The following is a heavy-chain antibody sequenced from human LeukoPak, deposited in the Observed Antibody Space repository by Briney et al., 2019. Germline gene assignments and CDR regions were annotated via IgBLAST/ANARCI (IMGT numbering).Heavy chain of an antibody. V-gene: IGHV4-59*11. CDR1: GGSISSHY. J-gene: IGHJ5*02. CDR3: ARGNRIAAAAAGTGWFDP. CDR2: IYYSGST. Sequence: PSETLSLTCTVSGGSISSHYWSWIRQPPGKGLEWIGYIYYSGSTNYNPSLKSRVTISVDTSKYQFSLKLSSVTAADTAVYYCARGNRIAAAAAGTGWFDPWGQGTLVTVSS. D-gene: IGHD6-13*01.